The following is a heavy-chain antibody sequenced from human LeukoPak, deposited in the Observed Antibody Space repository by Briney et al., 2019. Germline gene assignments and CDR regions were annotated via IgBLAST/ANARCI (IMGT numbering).Heavy chain of an antibody. D-gene: IGHD3-22*01. CDR3: ARADRGDDGGYYYGVFDY. J-gene: IGHJ4*02. CDR2: INHSGST. Sequence: NTSETLSLTCAVYGGSFSGYYWSWIRQPPGKGLEWIGEINHSGSTNYNPSLKSRVTISVDTSKNQFSLKLSSVTAADTAVYYCARADRGDDGGYYYGVFDYWGQGTLVTVSS. V-gene: IGHV4-34*01. CDR1: GGSFSGYY.